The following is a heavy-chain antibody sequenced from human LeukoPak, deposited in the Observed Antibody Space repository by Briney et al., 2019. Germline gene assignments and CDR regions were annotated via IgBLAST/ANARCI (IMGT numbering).Heavy chain of an antibody. D-gene: IGHD2-15*01. J-gene: IGHJ4*02. CDR3: ARGPSKEVVAATPFDY. CDR1: GGSISSGGYY. V-gene: IGHV4-30-2*01. CDR2: INHSGST. Sequence: PSQTLSLTCAVSGGSISSGGYYWSWIRQPPGKGLEWIGEINHSGSTNYNPSLKSRVTISVDTSKNQFSLKLSSVTAADTAVYYCARGPSKEVVAATPFDYWGQGTLVTVSS.